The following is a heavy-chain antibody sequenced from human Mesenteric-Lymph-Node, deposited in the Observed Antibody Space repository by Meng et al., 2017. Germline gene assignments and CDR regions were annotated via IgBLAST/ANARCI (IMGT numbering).Heavy chain of an antibody. D-gene: IGHD3-22*01. J-gene: IGHJ4*02. CDR2: ISSSDST. Sequence: GESLKISCAASGFTFSSYEMNWVRQAPGKGLEWVSYISSSDSTYYAASVKGRFTISRDNSRNTLHLQMNSLRVEDTAVYYCAKSLYYYDSRGYQPLDYWGQGTLVTVSS. CDR1: GFTFSSYE. V-gene: IGHV3-23*01. CDR3: AKSLYYYDSRGYQPLDY.